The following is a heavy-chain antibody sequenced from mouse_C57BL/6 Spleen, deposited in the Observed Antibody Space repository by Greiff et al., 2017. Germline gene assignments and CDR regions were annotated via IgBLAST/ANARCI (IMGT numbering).Heavy chain of an antibody. J-gene: IGHJ2*01. Sequence: EVKLMESGGGLVKPGGSLKLSCAASGYTFSSSAMSWVRQTPEKRLEWVATISDGGSYTYYPDNVKGRFTISRDNAKNNLYLQMSHLKSEYTAMYSCARDGGNYVYYFDYWGQGTTLTVSS. CDR2: ISDGGSYT. CDR1: GYTFSSSA. V-gene: IGHV5-4*01. D-gene: IGHD2-1*01. CDR3: ARDGGNYVYYFDY.